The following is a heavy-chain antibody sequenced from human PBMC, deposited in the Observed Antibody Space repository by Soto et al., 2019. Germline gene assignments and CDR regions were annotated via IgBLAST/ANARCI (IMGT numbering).Heavy chain of an antibody. CDR1: GYTFRSYG. D-gene: IGHD3-9*01. CDR3: AIDLHDVFTGYSDLDP. CDR2: LNCYNGNT. V-gene: IGHV1-18*01. Sequence: GASVKVSCKASGYTFRSYGISWVRQAPGQGLEWMGWLNCYNGNTHYAQTFQDRVTLTTDTSTNTAYMELRSLRSDDTAVYYCAIDLHDVFTGYSDLDPWGQRTLVTVSS. J-gene: IGHJ5*02.